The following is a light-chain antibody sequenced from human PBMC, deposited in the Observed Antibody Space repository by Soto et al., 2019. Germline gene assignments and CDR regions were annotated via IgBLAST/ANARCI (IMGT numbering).Light chain of an antibody. V-gene: IGLV2-14*01. CDR3: GSYTTSSNYV. J-gene: IGLJ1*01. CDR1: SSDIDAYNY. Sequence: QSVLTRPASVSGSPGQSSTISCTGTSSDIDAYNYVSWYQQHPGKAPKLMIYDVSNRPSGISNRFSGSKSGNTASLTISGLQAEDEADYYCGSYTTSSNYVFGTGTKVTVL. CDR2: DVS.